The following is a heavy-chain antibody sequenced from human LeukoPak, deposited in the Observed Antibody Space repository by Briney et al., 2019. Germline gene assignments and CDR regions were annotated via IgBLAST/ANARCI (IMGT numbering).Heavy chain of an antibody. D-gene: IGHD5-12*01. CDR2: IFDSGTTNYNPST. Sequence: TXTVSXXSIISYFWSWIRQPPGKGREWIGYIFDSGTTNYNPSTNYNPSLKSRVTVSLDTSKNHFSLKLSSVTAADTAVYFCARGGVTTIAQYDYWGQGILVTVSS. V-gene: IGHV4-59*01. CDR3: ARGGVTTIAQYDY. CDR1: XXSIISYF. J-gene: IGHJ4*02.